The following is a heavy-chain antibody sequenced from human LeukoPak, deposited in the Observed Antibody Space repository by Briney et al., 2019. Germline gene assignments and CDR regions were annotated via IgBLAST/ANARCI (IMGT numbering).Heavy chain of an antibody. CDR1: GYTFTSYD. CDR3: ARGDATSNWFDP. V-gene: IGHV1-8*01. CDR2: MNPNSGNT. J-gene: IGHJ5*02. Sequence: ASVKVSCKASGYTFTSYDINWVRQATGQGLEWMGWMNPNSGNTGYAQEFQGRVTMTRNTSISTAYMELSSLRSEDTAVYYCARGDATSNWFDPWGQGTLVTVSS. D-gene: IGHD5-12*01.